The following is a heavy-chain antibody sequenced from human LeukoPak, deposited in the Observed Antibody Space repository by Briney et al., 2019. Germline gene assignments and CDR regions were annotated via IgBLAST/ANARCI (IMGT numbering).Heavy chain of an antibody. CDR2: ISYDGSNK. Sequence: GGSLRLSCAASGFTVSSNYMSWVRQAPGKGLEWVAVISYDGSNKYYADSVKGRFTISRDNSKNTLYLQMNSLRAEDTAVYYCARDTQNGEPHYWYFDLWGRGTLVTVSS. V-gene: IGHV3-30-3*01. CDR1: GFTVSSNY. CDR3: ARDTQNGEPHYWYFDL. D-gene: IGHD4-17*01. J-gene: IGHJ2*01.